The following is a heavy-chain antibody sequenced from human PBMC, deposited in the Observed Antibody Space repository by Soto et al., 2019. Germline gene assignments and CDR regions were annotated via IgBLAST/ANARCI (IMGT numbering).Heavy chain of an antibody. D-gene: IGHD5-18*01. CDR3: VRSSFGFFDY. J-gene: IGHJ4*02. V-gene: IGHV3-74*01. CDR2: LNYDGSST. CDR1: GFTLSHYW. Sequence: EVQLLESGGGLVQPGGTLTLSCAASGFTLSHYWMHWVRQVPGRGLVWVSRLNYDGSSTHYAASVRGRFTISRDNAKNTLYLQMSSLRVEDTAIYFCVRSSFGFFDYWGQGTVVTVSS.